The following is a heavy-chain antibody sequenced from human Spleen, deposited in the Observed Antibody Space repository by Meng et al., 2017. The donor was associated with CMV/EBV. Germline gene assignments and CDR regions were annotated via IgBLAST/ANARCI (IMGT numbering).Heavy chain of an antibody. J-gene: IGHJ4*02. D-gene: IGHD3-10*01. CDR3: AHRRADFGELFDY. Sequence: FSGFSLTSRYMAVGWLRQPPGKEPEGLTIIYGNDEKHDSPSLKSSLTITKDTTRTRVVLAMTDLNPVASGTYYGAHRRADFGELFDYWGQGSLVTVSS. CDR2: IYGNDEK. V-gene: IGHV2-5*01. CDR1: GFSLTSRYMA.